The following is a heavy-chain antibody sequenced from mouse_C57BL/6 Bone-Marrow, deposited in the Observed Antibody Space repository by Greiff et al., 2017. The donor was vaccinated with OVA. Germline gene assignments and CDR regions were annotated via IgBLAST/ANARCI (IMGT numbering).Heavy chain of an antibody. CDR1: GFTFSSYA. J-gene: IGHJ3*01. Sequence: EVQLQQSGGGLVKPGGSLKLSCAASGFTFSSYAMSWVRQTPEKRLEWVATISDGGSYTYYPDNVKGRFTISRDNAKNNLYLQMSHLKSEDTAMYYCAIYYGNYVGFAYWGQGTLVTVSA. V-gene: IGHV5-4*01. D-gene: IGHD2-1*01. CDR2: ISDGGSYT. CDR3: AIYYGNYVGFAY.